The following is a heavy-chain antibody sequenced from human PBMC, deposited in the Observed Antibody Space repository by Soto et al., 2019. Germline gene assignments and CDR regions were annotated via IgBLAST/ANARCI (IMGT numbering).Heavy chain of an antibody. Sequence: ASVKVSCKASGYTFTSYGISWVRQAPGQGLEWMGWISAKKGNTKYAQKLQGRVTMTTDTSTSTAYMELRSLRSDDTAVYYCARGSGDYGDYVLLRWGQGTLVTVSS. J-gene: IGHJ4*02. V-gene: IGHV1-18*04. D-gene: IGHD4-17*01. CDR2: ISAKKGNT. CDR1: GYTFTSYG. CDR3: ARGSGDYGDYVLLR.